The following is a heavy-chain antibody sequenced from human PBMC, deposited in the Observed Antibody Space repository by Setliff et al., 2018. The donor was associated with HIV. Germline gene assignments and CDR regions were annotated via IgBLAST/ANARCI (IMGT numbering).Heavy chain of an antibody. Sequence: PGGSLRLSCAASGFAFNNFWMHWVRQAPGKGLEWVASISPDGNRNHCVGSVKGRFAASRDNAKSSLYLQMNSLRAEDTAVYYCARVLLRTNAVYGVVSNWFDPWGQGALVTVSS. CDR1: GFAFNNFW. CDR2: ISPDGNRN. V-gene: IGHV3-7*03. D-gene: IGHD2-8*01. J-gene: IGHJ5*02. CDR3: ARVLLRTNAVYGVVSNWFDP.